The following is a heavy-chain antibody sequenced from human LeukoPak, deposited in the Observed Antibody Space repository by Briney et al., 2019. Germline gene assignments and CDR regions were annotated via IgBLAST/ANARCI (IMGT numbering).Heavy chain of an antibody. V-gene: IGHV3-72*01. Sequence: GGSLRLSCAASGFAFSDHFLDWVRQAPGKGLEWVGRSRNKANSYSTEYAASVKGRFTISRDDSKNSLFLQMNSLKTEDTAVYYCAREYGGNDYWGQGTLVTVSS. CDR1: GFAFSDHF. CDR3: AREYGGNDY. CDR2: SRNKANSYST. J-gene: IGHJ4*02. D-gene: IGHD4-23*01.